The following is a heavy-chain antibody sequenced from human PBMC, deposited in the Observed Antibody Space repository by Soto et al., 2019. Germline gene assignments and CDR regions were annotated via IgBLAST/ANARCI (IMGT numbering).Heavy chain of an antibody. D-gene: IGHD6-6*01. Sequence: QVQLVQPGAEVKKPGSAVKVSCKASGGTFSSYAISWVRQAPGHGLEWMGGIIPTFGTATYAQTFQDRVTITADGSTTTAYMRLSSLRSEDTAVYYCAGDQGSSAIRSWFDPWGQGSLVTVSS. J-gene: IGHJ5*02. V-gene: IGHV1-69*19. CDR2: IIPTFGTA. CDR3: AGDQGSSAIRSWFDP. CDR1: GGTFSSYA.